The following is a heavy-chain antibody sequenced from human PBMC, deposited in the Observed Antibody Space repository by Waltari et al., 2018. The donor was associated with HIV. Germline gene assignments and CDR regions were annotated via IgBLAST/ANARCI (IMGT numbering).Heavy chain of an antibody. CDR3: AREQQLVHGFDY. J-gene: IGHJ4*02. CDR1: GGSISSGSYY. D-gene: IGHD6-13*01. V-gene: IGHV4-61*02. CDR2: IYTSGTT. Sequence: QVQLQESGPGLVKPSQTLSLTCTVSGGSISSGSYYWSWIRQPAGKGLAGIWRIYTSGTTNYNPTRKSRVTISGDTSKLQLSLKLSSVTAGDTAVYYCAREQQLVHGFDYWGQVTLVTVTS.